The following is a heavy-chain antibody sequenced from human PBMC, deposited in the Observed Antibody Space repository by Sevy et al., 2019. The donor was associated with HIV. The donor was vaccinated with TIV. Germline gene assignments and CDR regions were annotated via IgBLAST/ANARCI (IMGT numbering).Heavy chain of an antibody. D-gene: IGHD5-12*01. V-gene: IGHV3-15*01. CDR2: IKSEFDGGAI. Sequence: GGSLRLSCTASGFTFSSAWMSWVRQAPGKGLEWVGRIKSEFDGGAIDYAAPVKGRLTISREDSKNTVYLQMNSLKTEETAVYYCITDPAYRGYDEEVINYYFYGMDVWGQGTTVTVSS. CDR1: GFTFSSAW. J-gene: IGHJ6*02. CDR3: ITDPAYRGYDEEVINYYFYGMDV.